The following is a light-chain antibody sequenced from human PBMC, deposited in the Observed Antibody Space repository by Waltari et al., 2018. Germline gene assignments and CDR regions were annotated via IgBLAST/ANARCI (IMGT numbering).Light chain of an antibody. J-gene: IGLJ1*01. CDR3: SSYTSSNTYV. Sequence: QSALTQPASVSGSPGQSITISCTGTSNDVGGYKYVSWYQQQPGEAPKLIIYEVGNRPSGVSNRFSGSKSGSTASLTISGLRAEDEADYYCSSYTSSNTYVFGTGTRVAVL. CDR1: SNDVGGYKY. V-gene: IGLV2-14*01. CDR2: EVG.